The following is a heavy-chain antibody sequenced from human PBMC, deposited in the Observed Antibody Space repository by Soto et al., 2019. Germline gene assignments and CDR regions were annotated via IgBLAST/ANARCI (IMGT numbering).Heavy chain of an antibody. CDR2: TSHDGSDT. CDR3: AKDVGWFGDLLNAMDV. D-gene: IGHD3-10*01. J-gene: IGHJ6*02. CDR1: GFTFSSFG. V-gene: IGHV3-30*18. Sequence: QVQLVESGGCVVQPGRSLRLSCAASGFTFSSFGMHWVRQAPGKGLEWVAVTSHDGSDTYHADSVKGRFTISRDSSKNKLYLQMDSLRREDTAVYYCAKDVGWFGDLLNAMDVWGQGTTVIVSS.